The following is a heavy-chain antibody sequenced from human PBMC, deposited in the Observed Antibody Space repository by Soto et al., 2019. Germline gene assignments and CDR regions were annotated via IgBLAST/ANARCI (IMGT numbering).Heavy chain of an antibody. V-gene: IGHV1-2*02. J-gene: IGHJ6*02. D-gene: IGHD5-12*01. CDR1: GYTFTGYY. CDR2: MKPDDGGP. Sequence: ASVKVSCKASGYTFTGYYMHWVRQAPGQGLEWLGWMKPDDGGPNYAQNFQGRVIMTRDTSTDTDYMELTRLTSDDTAVYFCVRDLRRQWRRLDPESYTGMDVWGQGTTVTVSS. CDR3: VRDLRRQWRRLDPESYTGMDV.